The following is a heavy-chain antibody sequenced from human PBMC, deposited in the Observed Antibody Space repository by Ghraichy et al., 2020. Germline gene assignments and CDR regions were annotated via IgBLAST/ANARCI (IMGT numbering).Heavy chain of an antibody. Sequence: GGSRRLSCAASGFAYSSYWMNWVRQAPGKGLEWVAYIKYDGSAEYYVDSVKGRFAISRDNTKNSLFLQMNSLRAEDTAVYYCARGWGRFDYWGQGTLVTISS. J-gene: IGHJ4*02. CDR3: ARGWGRFDY. D-gene: IGHD2-21*02. V-gene: IGHV3-7*01. CDR2: IKYDGSAE. CDR1: GFAYSSYW.